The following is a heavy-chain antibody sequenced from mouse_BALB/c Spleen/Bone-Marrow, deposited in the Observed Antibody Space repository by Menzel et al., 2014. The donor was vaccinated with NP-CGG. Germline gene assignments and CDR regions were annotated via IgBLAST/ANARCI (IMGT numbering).Heavy chain of an antibody. D-gene: IGHD1-1*01. CDR2: IYPGDGDT. CDR3: ARRGYYYGSSYVDY. J-gene: IGHJ2*01. Sequence: QVQLKEPGAELVRPGSSVKISCKASGYAFSSYWMNWVKQRPGQGLEWIGQIYPGDGDTNYNGKFKGKATLTADKSSSTPYMQLSSLTSEDSAVYFCARRGYYYGSSYVDYWGQGTTLTVSS. V-gene: IGHV1-80*01. CDR1: GYAFSSYW.